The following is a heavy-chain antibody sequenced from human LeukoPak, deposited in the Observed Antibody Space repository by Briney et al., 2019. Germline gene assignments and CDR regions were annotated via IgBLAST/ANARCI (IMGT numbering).Heavy chain of an antibody. CDR1: GFTFSDYY. V-gene: IGHV3-11*06. Sequence: GGSLRLSCAASGFTFSDYYMSWIRQAPGKGLEWVSYISSSSSYTNYADSVKGRFTISRDNAKNSLYLQMNSLRAEDTAVYYCARGDTMVRGVTGAFDIWGQGTMVTVSS. CDR3: ARGDTMVRGVTGAFDI. CDR2: ISSSSSYT. J-gene: IGHJ3*02. D-gene: IGHD3-10*01.